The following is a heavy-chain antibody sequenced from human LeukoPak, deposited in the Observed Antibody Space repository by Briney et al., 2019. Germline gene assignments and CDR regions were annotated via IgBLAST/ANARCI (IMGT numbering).Heavy chain of an antibody. Sequence: SETLSLTCTVSGGSISRYSWSWVRQPPGKGLELIAYTYYSGSTNYNPSLKSRVTISVDTSKNQFSLKLSSVTAADTAVYYCARVGGTNYYYYGMDVWGQGTTVTVSS. CDR1: GGSISRYS. CDR2: TYYSGST. D-gene: IGHD1-1*01. CDR3: ARVGGTNYYYYGMDV. V-gene: IGHV4-59*01. J-gene: IGHJ6*02.